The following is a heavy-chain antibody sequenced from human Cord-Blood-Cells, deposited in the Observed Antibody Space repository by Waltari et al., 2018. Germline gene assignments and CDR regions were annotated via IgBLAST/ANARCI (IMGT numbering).Heavy chain of an antibody. CDR1: GGTFSSTT. CDR2: VIPILGIA. V-gene: IGHV1-69*02. Sequence: QVQLVQSGAEVKKPGSSVKVSCKASGGTFSSTTISWVRQAPGQGLAWMGRVIPILGIANYGQKLRGRVTITADKSTSTAYMELSSLRFEDTAVYYCARSGPTGDTTGDFDYWGQGTLVTVSS. D-gene: IGHD7-27*01. J-gene: IGHJ4*02. CDR3: ARSGPTGDTTGDFDY.